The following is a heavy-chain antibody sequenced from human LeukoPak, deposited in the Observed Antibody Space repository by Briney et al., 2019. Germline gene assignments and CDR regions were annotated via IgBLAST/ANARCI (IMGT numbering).Heavy chain of an antibody. Sequence: SGPTLVNPTQTLTLTCTFSGFSLSTSGVGVGWIRQPPGKALEWLALIYWNDDKQYTPSLKSRLTVTKNTSKNQVVLTMTTMDLVDKATYYCAHRRWDCSRGRCHYYFDSWAKGTLVTVSS. J-gene: IGHJ4*02. V-gene: IGHV2-5*01. CDR2: IYWNDDK. CDR3: AHRRWDCSRGRCHYYFDS. CDR1: GFSLSTSGVG. D-gene: IGHD2-2*01.